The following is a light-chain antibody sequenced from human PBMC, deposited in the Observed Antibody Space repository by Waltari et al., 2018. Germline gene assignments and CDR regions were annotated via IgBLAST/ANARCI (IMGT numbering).Light chain of an antibody. J-gene: IGLJ2*01. V-gene: IGLV2-14*03. CDR3: SSYISSDTLEL. Sequence: HSALTQPASVSGSPGQSITISCTGTSSDVGGYKYVSWYQQHPGKAPKLMIYDVSNRPSGVSNRFSGSKSGNTASLTISGLQAEDEADYYCSSYISSDTLELFGGGTSLTVL. CDR1: SSDVGGYKY. CDR2: DVS.